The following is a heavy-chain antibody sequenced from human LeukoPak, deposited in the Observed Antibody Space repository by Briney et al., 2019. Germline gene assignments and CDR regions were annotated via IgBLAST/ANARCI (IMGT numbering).Heavy chain of an antibody. D-gene: IGHD3-10*01. Sequence: SETLSLTCTVSGGSISSGSYYWSWIRQPAGKGLEWIGRIYTSGSTNYNPSLKSRVTMSVDTSKNQFSLKLSSVTAADTAVYYCARDVYGSCFDPWGQGTLVTVSS. V-gene: IGHV4-61*02. CDR1: GGSISSGSYY. CDR2: IYTSGST. CDR3: ARDVYGSCFDP. J-gene: IGHJ5*02.